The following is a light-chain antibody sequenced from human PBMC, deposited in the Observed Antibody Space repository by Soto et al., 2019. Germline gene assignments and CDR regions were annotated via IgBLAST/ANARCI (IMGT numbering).Light chain of an antibody. CDR2: AAS. CDR1: QGNNSF. V-gene: IGKV1-9*01. J-gene: IGKJ2*01. Sequence: IPLTQSPSSLSASVGDRVTISCRASQGNNSFVAWYQQKSGKAPKLLIYAASTLQSGVPSRFSGSGSGTDFTLTISSLQPEDFATYYCQQLNDRRFSFGQGTKLDI. CDR3: QQLNDRRFS.